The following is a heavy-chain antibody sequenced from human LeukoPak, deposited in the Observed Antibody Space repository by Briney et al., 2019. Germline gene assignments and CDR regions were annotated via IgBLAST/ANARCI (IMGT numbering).Heavy chain of an antibody. V-gene: IGHV1-2*02. Sequence: ASVKVSCKASGYTFTGYYMHWVRQAPGQGLEWMGWINPNSGGTNYAQKFQGRVTMTRDTSISTAYMELSRLRSDDTAVYYCARAGGVRGVIITEYYYMDVWGKGTTVTISS. CDR1: GYTFTGYY. D-gene: IGHD3-10*01. CDR2: INPNSGGT. CDR3: ARAGGVRGVIITEYYYMDV. J-gene: IGHJ6*03.